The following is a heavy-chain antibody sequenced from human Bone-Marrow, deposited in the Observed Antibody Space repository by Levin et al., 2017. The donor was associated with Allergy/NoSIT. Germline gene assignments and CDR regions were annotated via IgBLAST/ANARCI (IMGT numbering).Heavy chain of an antibody. CDR2: ITGAGSGT. CDR1: GFTFNTDC. J-gene: IGHJ4*02. D-gene: IGHD5-24*01. CDR3: ARGGRDGYEPLDY. V-gene: IGHV3-74*01. Sequence: GESLKISCAASGFTFNTDCCHWVRPAPGTGLVWVSRITGAGSGTASADSVPGRFTISRDNAKNTLYRQMNSLRADDTAGAYCARGGRDGYEPLDYWGQGTLVPVSA.